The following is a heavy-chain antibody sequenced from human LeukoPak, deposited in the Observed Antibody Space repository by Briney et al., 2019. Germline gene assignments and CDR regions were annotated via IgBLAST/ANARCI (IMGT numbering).Heavy chain of an antibody. CDR2: INHSGST. Sequence: SETLSLTCAVYGGSFSGYYWSWIRQPPGKGLEWIGEINHSGSTNYNPSLKSRVTISVDTSKNQFSLKLSPVTAADTAVYYCASDTVIYFQHWGQASLATVSA. CDR1: GGSFSGYY. D-gene: IGHD4-17*01. J-gene: IGHJ1*01. CDR3: ASDTVIYFQH. V-gene: IGHV4-34*01.